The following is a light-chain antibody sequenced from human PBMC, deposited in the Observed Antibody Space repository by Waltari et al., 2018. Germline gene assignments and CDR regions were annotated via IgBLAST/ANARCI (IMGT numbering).Light chain of an antibody. CDR3: QQRSDWPFT. CDR2: DAS. CDR1: QSVSSS. J-gene: IGKJ2*01. Sequence: EIVLTQSPATLSLSPGERATLSCRASQSVSSSLAWYQQKPGQAPSPPSFDASKGATGIPARFRGSVSGTDVTLTMGGLEPEDFAVYYCQQRSDWPFTFGQGNKLEI. V-gene: IGKV3-11*01.